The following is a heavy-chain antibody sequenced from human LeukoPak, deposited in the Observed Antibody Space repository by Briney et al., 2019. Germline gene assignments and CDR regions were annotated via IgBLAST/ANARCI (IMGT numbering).Heavy chain of an antibody. D-gene: IGHD3-3*01. Sequence: GGSLRLSCAASGFTFSSYGMHWVRQAPGKGLEWVAVISYDGSNKYYADSVKGRFTISRDTSKNTLYLQMNSLRAEDTAVYYCAKRGLWIGLNAFDIWGQGTMVTVSS. J-gene: IGHJ3*02. CDR2: ISYDGSNK. CDR1: GFTFSSYG. V-gene: IGHV3-30*18. CDR3: AKRGLWIGLNAFDI.